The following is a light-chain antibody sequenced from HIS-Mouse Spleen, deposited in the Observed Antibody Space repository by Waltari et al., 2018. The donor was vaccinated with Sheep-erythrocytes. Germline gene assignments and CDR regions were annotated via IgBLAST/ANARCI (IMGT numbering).Light chain of an antibody. V-gene: IGKV3-20*01. CDR3: QQYGSSRQQTFT. CDR1: QSVSSRY. J-gene: IGKJ3*01. CDR2: VAS. Sequence: EIVLTQSPGTLSLSPGERATLSCRASQSVSSRYLAWYQQKPGQAPRLLIYVASSRATSIPDRFSGSGSGTDFTLTISRLEPEDFAVYYCQQYGSSRQQTFTFGPGTKVDIK.